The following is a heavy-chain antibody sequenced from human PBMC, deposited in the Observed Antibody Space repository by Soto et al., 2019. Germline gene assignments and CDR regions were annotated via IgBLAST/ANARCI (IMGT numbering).Heavy chain of an antibody. J-gene: IGHJ4*02. D-gene: IGHD2-15*01. Sequence: EVQLVESGGGLVQPGGSLRLSCAASGFTVSSNYMSWVRQAPWKRLQWVSVIYSGDSTYYADSVKGRFTISRDNSENTLYLQMNSLRAEDTAVYYCARTCSGSTCSFDYWGQGTLVTVSA. CDR3: ARTCSGSTCSFDY. V-gene: IGHV3-66*01. CDR1: GFTVSSNY. CDR2: IYSGDST.